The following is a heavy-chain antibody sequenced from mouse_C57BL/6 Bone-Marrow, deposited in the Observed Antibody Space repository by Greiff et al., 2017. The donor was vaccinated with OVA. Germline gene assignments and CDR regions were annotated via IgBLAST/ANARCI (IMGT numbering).Heavy chain of an antibody. CDR3: ARPYYYYGSSYGFAY. V-gene: IGHV5-9*01. J-gene: IGHJ3*01. D-gene: IGHD1-1*01. CDR2: ISGGGGNT. CDR1: GFTFSSYT. Sequence: EVKLMESGGGLVKPGGSLKLSCAASGFTFSSYTMSWVRQTPEQRLEWVATISGGGGNTYYPDSVKGRFTISRDNAKNTLYLQMSSLRSEDTSLYYCARPYYYYGSSYGFAYWGQGTLVTVSA.